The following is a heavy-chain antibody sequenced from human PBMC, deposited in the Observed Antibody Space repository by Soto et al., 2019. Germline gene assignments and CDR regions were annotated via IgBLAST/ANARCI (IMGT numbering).Heavy chain of an antibody. CDR1: GYTFTSYG. CDR2: ISAYNGNT. J-gene: IGHJ6*02. D-gene: IGHD3-22*01. CDR3: ARVPPPVYYDSSGYYYYYHGMDV. V-gene: IGHV1-18*04. Sequence: QVQLVQSGAEVKKPGASVKVSCKASGYTFTSYGISWVRQAPGQGLEWMGWISAYNGNTNYAQKLQGRVTMTRDTSTSTAYMELRSVRSDDTAVYYCARVPPPVYYDSSGYYYYYHGMDVWGQGTTVTVSS.